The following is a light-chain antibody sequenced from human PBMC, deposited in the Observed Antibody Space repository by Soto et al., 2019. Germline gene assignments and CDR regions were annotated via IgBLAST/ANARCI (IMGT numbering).Light chain of an antibody. J-gene: IGKJ5*01. V-gene: IGKV1-39*01. CDR2: GAS. CDR1: QPISTY. CDR3: QKTHAVPFS. Sequence: DDQMTQSPSSLSASVGDRVTITCLASQPISTYLNWYQQKAGEAPKVLIVGASSLQSGVPSKFSGNGYGTDFALIINNLHPDDFATYYGQKTHAVPFSCGQGTRL.